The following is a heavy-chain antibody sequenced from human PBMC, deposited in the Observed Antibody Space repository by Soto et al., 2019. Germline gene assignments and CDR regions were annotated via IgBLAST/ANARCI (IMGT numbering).Heavy chain of an antibody. CDR2: ISSSSSTI. CDR3: ARDNPRSSGWDV. CDR1: GFTLSSYS. J-gene: IGHJ6*02. Sequence: EVQLVKSGGGLVQPGGSLRLSCEASGFTLSSYSMNWARQAPGQGLEWVSYISSSSSTIYYADSVKGRFTISRDNAKNSLYLQMNSLRDEDTAVYYCARDNPRSSGWDVWGQGTTVTVSS. V-gene: IGHV3-48*02.